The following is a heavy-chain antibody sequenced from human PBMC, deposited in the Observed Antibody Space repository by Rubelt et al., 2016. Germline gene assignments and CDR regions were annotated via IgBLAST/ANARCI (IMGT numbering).Heavy chain of an antibody. CDR2: IIPIFEKA. D-gene: IGHD1-14*01. J-gene: IGHJ4*02. CDR1: V. CDR3: SVREPDYSFDS. Sequence: VFSWVRQAPGQGLEWMGGIIPIFEKANYARKYQGRLTITADDLTPTAFMELTGLRSEDTAMYYCSVREPDYSFDSWGPGTLVTVSS. V-gene: IGHV1-69*01.